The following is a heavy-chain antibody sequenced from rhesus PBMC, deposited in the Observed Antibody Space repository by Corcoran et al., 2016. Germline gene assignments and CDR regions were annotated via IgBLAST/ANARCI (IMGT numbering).Heavy chain of an antibody. CDR2: INPYNGNT. CDR1: GYTFTDYS. V-gene: IGHV1S2*01. CDR3: ASSDWGDYADWYFDL. D-gene: IGHD3-34*01. Sequence: QVQLVQSGAEVKKPGSSVKVSCKASGYTFTDYSMHWVRQAPRQGLEWMGWINPYNGNTKYEQKCQGRVTMTRDTSTSTAYMELSSLRSEDTSVYYCASSDWGDYADWYFDLWGPGTPITISS. J-gene: IGHJ2*01.